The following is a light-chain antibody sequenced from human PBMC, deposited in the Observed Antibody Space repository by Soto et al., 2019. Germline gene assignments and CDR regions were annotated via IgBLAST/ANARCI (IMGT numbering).Light chain of an antibody. V-gene: IGKV3-20*01. CDR3: QQYRSPSRT. CDR2: GAS. Sequence: EIVLTQSPGTLSLTSGERATLSCRASQSVSSYLAWYQQKPGQAPRLLIYGASSRATGIPDRFSGSGSGTDFTLTISRLEPEDFAVHYCQQYRSPSRTFGQGTKVEIK. J-gene: IGKJ1*01. CDR1: QSVSSY.